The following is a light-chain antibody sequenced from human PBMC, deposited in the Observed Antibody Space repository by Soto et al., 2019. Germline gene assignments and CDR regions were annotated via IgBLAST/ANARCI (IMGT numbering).Light chain of an antibody. J-gene: IGLJ3*02. Sequence: QSVLTQPASVSGSPGQSITVSCTGTISDVGSYNLVSWYQQHPGRAPKLMIYEVNKRPSGVSNRFSGSKSGNTASLTISGLQADDEADYYCGSYAGGYTWVFGGGTQLTVL. CDR3: GSYAGGYTWV. CDR1: ISDVGSYNL. CDR2: EVN. V-gene: IGLV2-23*02.